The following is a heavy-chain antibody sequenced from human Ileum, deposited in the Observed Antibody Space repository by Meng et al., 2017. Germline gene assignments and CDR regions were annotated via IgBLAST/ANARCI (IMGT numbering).Heavy chain of an antibody. D-gene: IGHD3-3*02. CDR1: GGSISSGDHC. CDR3: ARHGHFTPDKYYFDS. CDR2: VYFTGYP. Sequence: QVQLQESGPGMLKPSETLSLSCTVSGGSISSGDHCCGWIRPPPGKGLEWIGSVYFTGYPYYSPSLMSRVTISVETSKNLFSLGLTSVTAADTGLYLCARHGHFTPDKYYFDSWGQGTLVTVSS. J-gene: IGHJ4*03. V-gene: IGHV4-39*01.